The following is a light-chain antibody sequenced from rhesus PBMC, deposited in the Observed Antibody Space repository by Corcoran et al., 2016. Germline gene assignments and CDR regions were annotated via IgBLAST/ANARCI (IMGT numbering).Light chain of an antibody. J-gene: IGKJ4*01. V-gene: IGKV4-1*01. Sequence: DVVMTQSPDSLAVSLGERVTINCKSSRSLLSNSNNKNYLAWYQQKPGHPPKLLLYWASTRESGVPDRFSGSGAGTGFSLTINGLEADDLALYYCQQFYSSPVTFGGGTKVEIK. CDR2: WAS. CDR1: RSLLSNSNNKNY. CDR3: QQFYSSPVT.